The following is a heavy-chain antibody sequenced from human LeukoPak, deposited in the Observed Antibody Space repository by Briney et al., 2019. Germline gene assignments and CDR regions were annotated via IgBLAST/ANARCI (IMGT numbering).Heavy chain of an antibody. D-gene: IGHD6-19*01. J-gene: IGHJ4*02. V-gene: IGHV4-59*01. CDR2: IYYSET. CDR1: GGSLSSYY. Sequence: PSETLSLTCTVSGGSLSSYYWSWIRQPPGKGLEWIGYIYYSETNYNPSLKSRVTISLDTSKNQFSLKLSSVTAVDTAVYYCARVGYSSEADYWGQGTLVTVSS. CDR3: ARVGYSSEADY.